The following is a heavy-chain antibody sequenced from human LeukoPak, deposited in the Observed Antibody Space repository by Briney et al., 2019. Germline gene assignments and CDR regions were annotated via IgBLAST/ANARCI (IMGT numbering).Heavy chain of an antibody. V-gene: IGHV3-30*18. CDR3: AKDRLLWFGELNY. D-gene: IGHD3-10*01. J-gene: IGHJ4*02. CDR1: GFTFSIYG. CDR2: ISYDGNNK. Sequence: GGSLRLSCAASGFTFSIYGMHWVRQAPGKGLEWVAVISYDGNNKNYADSVKGLFTISRDNPKNTLYLQMNGLRAEDTALYYFAKDRLLWFGELNYWGQGILVTVSS.